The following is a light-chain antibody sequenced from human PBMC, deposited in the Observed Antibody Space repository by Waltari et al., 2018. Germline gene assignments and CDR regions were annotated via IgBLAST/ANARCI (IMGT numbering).Light chain of an antibody. CDR1: ESITPNF. Sequence: EIVLTQSPVTLSLSPGARATLSCRASESITPNFIAWYQQKPGQAPRLLIHGASIRATGISDFFSGSGSGTDFTLTISRLEPEDFAVYYCQHYGRSAITFGQGTRLDIK. J-gene: IGKJ5*01. V-gene: IGKV3-20*01. CDR2: GAS. CDR3: QHYGRSAIT.